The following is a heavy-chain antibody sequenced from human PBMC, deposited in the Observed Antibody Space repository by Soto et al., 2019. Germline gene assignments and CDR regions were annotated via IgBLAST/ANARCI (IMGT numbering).Heavy chain of an antibody. J-gene: IGHJ4*02. D-gene: IGHD1-26*01. CDR2: IIPIFGTA. CDR3: ASSQTGDSGSYYTNFDY. V-gene: IGHV1-69*01. CDR1: GGTFSSYA. Sequence: QVQLVQSGAEVKKPGSSVKVSCKASGGTFSSYAISWVRQAPGQGLEWMGGIIPIFGTANYAQKFQGRVTITADESTSTAYMELSSLRSEDTAVYYCASSQTGDSGSYYTNFDYWGQGTLVTVSS.